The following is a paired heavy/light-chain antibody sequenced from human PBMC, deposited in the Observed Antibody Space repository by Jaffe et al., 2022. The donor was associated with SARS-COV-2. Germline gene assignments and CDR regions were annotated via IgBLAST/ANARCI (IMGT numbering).Heavy chain of an antibody. V-gene: IGHV4-34*01. J-gene: IGHJ4*02. Sequence: QVQLQQWGAGLLKPSETLSLTCAVYGGSFSGYYWSWIRQPPGKGLEWIGEINHSGSTNYNPSLKSRVTISVDTSKNQFSLKLSSVTAADTAVYYCARGVARDGSGWFRPKHYFDYWGQGTLVTVSS. D-gene: IGHD6-19*01. CDR1: GGSFSGYY. CDR2: INHSGST. CDR3: ARGVARDGSGWFRPKHYFDY.
Light chain of an antibody. V-gene: IGLV2-11*01. CDR1: SSDVGGYNY. CDR2: DVS. J-gene: IGLJ1*01. CDR3: CSYAGSRYV. Sequence: QSALTQPRSVSGSPGQSVTISCTGTSSDVGGYNYVSWYQQHPGKAPKLMIYDVSKRPSGVPDRFSGSKSGNTASLTISGLQAEDEADYYCCSYAGSRYVFGTGTKVTVL.